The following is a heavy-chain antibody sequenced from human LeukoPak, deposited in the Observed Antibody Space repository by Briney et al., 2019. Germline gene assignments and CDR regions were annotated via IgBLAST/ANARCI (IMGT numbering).Heavy chain of an antibody. D-gene: IGHD6-19*01. CDR1: GYTFTGYY. J-gene: IGHJ4*02. CDR2: INPNSGGT. V-gene: IGHV1-2*04. CDR3: ATREKEAVAGTGFDY. Sequence: ASVTVSCKASGYTFTGYYMHWVRQAPGQGLEWMGWINPNSGGTNYAQKFQGWVTMTRDTSISTAYMELSRLRSDDTAVYYCATREKEAVAGTGFDYWGQGTLVTVSS.